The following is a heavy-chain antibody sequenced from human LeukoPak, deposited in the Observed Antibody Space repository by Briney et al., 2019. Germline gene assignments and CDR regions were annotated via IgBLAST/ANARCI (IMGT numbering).Heavy chain of an antibody. CDR3: ARDDHYSSWD. V-gene: IGHV3-7*05. D-gene: IGHD4-11*01. CDR1: GFTFSTYW. CDR2: IKHDGSEK. J-gene: IGHJ4*02. Sequence: GGSLRLSCAASGFTFSTYWMSWVRQAPGKGLEWVANIKHDGSEKYYVGSVKGRFTISRDNAKNSLYLQMNSLRAEDTALYYCARDDHYSSWDWGQGTLVTVSS.